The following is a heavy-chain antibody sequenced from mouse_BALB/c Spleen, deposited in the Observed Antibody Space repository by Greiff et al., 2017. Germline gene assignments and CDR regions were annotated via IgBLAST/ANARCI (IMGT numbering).Heavy chain of an antibody. J-gene: IGHJ4*01. CDR2: ISSGGST. V-gene: IGHV5-6-5*01. Sequence: EVQLQESGGGLVKPGGSLKLSCAASGFTFSSYAMSWVRQTPEKRLEWVASISSGGSTYYPDSVKGRFTISRDNARNILYLQMSSLRSEDTAMYYCAREGGNSYAMDYWGQGTSVTVSS. D-gene: IGHD2-1*01. CDR3: AREGGNSYAMDY. CDR1: GFTFSSYA.